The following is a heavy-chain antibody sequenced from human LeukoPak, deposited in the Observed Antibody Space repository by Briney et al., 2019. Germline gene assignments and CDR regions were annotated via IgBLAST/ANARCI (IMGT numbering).Heavy chain of an antibody. CDR2: INPNSGDT. J-gene: IGHJ5*02. CDR3: SWDCSGGHCYTA. V-gene: IGHV1-2*02. Sequence: ASVKVSCKASGYTFTDYHMHWVRQAPGQGLEWMGCINPNSGDTAYSQKFQGSVTMTTDTSITTANMELSRLKSDDTAVYYCSWDCSGGHCYTAWGQGTLVTVSS. D-gene: IGHD2-15*01. CDR1: GYTFTDYH.